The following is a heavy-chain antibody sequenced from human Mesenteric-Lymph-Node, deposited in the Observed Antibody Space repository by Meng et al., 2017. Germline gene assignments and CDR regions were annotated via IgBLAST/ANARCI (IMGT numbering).Heavy chain of an antibody. CDR1: GGSVSSGSYY. V-gene: IGHV4-61*01. CDR2: IYYSGST. Sequence: QVQLQESGPGLVRPSETLSLTCTVSGGSVSSGSYYWSWIRQPPGKGLEWIGYIYYSGSTNYNPSLKSRVTISVDKSKNQFSLKLSSVTAADAAVYYCARGQKGYFDLWGRGTLVTVSS. J-gene: IGHJ2*01. CDR3: ARGQKGYFDL.